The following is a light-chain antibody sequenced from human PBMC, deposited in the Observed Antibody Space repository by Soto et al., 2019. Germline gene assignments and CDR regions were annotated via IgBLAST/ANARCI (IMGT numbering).Light chain of an antibody. J-gene: IGKJ5*01. CDR2: DAS. CDR1: QNVYNY. V-gene: IGKV3-11*01. Sequence: ETVXTXSPXTXSXSXGDRATLSCRASQNVYNYLGWYQQKPGQPPRLLIFDASHRATGIPARFSGSGSGTDFTLTISSLEPEDFAVYYCQQRGNWPITFGQGTRLEIK. CDR3: QQRGNWPIT.